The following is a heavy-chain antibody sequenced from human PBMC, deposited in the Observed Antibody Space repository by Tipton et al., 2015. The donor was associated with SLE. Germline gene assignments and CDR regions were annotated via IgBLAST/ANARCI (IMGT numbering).Heavy chain of an antibody. CDR2: IYYSGST. CDR1: GGSIRGSSYY. J-gene: IGHJ4*02. V-gene: IGHV4-39*07. Sequence: LRLSCTVSGGSIRGSSYYWGWIRQPPGKGLEWIGSIYYSGSTYYNPSLKSRVTISVDTSKNQISLKLNSVIAADTAVYYCARGSSGYQHVDYWGQGTLVTVSS. D-gene: IGHD3-22*01. CDR3: ARGSSGYQHVDY.